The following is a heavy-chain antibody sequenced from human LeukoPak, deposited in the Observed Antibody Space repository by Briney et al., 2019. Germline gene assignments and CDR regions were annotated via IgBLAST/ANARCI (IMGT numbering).Heavy chain of an antibody. D-gene: IGHD3-10*01. V-gene: IGHV4-31*03. CDR1: GGSISSGGYY. Sequence: TSETLSLTCTVSGGSISSGGYYWSWIRQHPGKGLEWIGYIYYSGSTYYNPSLKSRVTISVGTPKNQFSLKLSSVTAADTAVYYCARERKYYGSGSYYSGMDVWGQGTTVTVSS. CDR2: IYYSGST. J-gene: IGHJ6*02. CDR3: ARERKYYGSGSYYSGMDV.